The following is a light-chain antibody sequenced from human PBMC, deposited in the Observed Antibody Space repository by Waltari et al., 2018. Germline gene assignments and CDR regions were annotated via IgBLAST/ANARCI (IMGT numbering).Light chain of an antibody. V-gene: IGKV4-1*01. CDR3: QQYYSTPNT. Sequence: DIVMTQSPDSLAVSLGERAPINCKSSQSILYSSNNNNYLAWYQQKPGQPPKLLIYWASTREAGVPDRFTGSGSGTDFALTISSLQAEDVAVYYCQQYYSTPNTFGQGTKLEIK. J-gene: IGKJ2*01. CDR2: WAS. CDR1: QSILYSSNNNNY.